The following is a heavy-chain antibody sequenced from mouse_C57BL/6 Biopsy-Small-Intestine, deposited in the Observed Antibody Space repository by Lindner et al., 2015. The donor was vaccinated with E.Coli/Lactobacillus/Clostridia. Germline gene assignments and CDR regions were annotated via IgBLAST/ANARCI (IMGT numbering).Heavy chain of an antibody. CDR2: FIPFSGTA. J-gene: IGHJ4*01. D-gene: IGHD2-4*01. Sequence: SVKVSCKTSGDTFNNYGINWVRQAPGQGLEWMGGFIPFSGTANYAQKFQGRVTISADESRTTVYMDLSGLRSEDTAVYYCARLLYGDLYYNDFWGQGTLVTVSS. CDR1: GDTFNNYG. CDR3: ARLLYGDLYYNDF. V-gene: IGHV1-53*01.